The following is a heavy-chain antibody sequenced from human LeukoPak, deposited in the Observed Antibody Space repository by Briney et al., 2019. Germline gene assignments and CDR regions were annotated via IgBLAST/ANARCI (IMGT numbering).Heavy chain of an antibody. CDR2: IYPGDTDT. J-gene: IGHJ4*02. CDR1: GYTSTSSW. Sequence: GESLKISCEVSGYTSTSSWIAWVRQMPGKGLEWMGIIYPGDTDTRYSPSFQGQVTISADKSISTAYLQWSSLKASDTAIYYCAKRGRQYSGSYFDSWGQGTLVTVSS. D-gene: IGHD1-26*01. CDR3: AKRGRQYSGSYFDS. V-gene: IGHV5-51*01.